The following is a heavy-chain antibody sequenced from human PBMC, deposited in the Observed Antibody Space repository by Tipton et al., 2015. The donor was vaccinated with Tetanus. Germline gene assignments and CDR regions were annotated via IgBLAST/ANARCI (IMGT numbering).Heavy chain of an antibody. D-gene: IGHD3-22*01. V-gene: IGHV3-7*01. Sequence: SLRLSCAASGCTFSSYWMSWVRQAPGKGLEWVAKIKQDGSEKYYADSVKGRFTISRDNAKNSLFLQVNSLRAEDTAVYYCASSSRGYYDSSGYYGYFQHWGQGTLVTVS. CDR2: IKQDGSEK. CDR1: GCTFSSYW. J-gene: IGHJ1*01. CDR3: ASSSRGYYDSSGYYGYFQH.